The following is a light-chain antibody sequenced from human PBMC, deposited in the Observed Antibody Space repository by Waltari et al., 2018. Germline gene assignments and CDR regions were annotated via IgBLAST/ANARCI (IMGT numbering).Light chain of an antibody. V-gene: IGLV2-23*02. CDR2: DVT. Sequence: QSALTQPASVSGSPGPSITISCTGTKRDIESYNLVYWYQQLPGKAPKLLIYDVTTRPSGVSYRFSGSKAGNTASLTISGLQAEDEADYYCCSYADSSSLVFGGGTKLTVL. J-gene: IGLJ3*02. CDR3: CSYADSSSLV. CDR1: KRDIESYNL.